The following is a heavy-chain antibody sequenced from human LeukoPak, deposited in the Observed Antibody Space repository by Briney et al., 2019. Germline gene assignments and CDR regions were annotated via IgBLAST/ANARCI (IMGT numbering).Heavy chain of an antibody. V-gene: IGHV1-69*13. Sequence: ASVKVSCKASGGTFSRYAMSWVRQAPGQGLEWMGGIIPIFGTANYAQKFQGRVTITADESTSTAYMELSSLRSEDTAVYYCAISWSQTEPYYYYMDVWGKGTTVTISS. CDR3: AISWSQTEPYYYYMDV. CDR1: GGTFSRYA. D-gene: IGHD6-13*01. J-gene: IGHJ6*03. CDR2: IIPIFGTA.